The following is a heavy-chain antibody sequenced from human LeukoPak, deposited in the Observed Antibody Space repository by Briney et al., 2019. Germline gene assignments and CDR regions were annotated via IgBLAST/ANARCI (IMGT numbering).Heavy chain of an antibody. CDR2: IIPIFGTT. D-gene: IGHD1-26*01. CDR1: GGTLSSYA. J-gene: IGHJ4*02. Sequence: GASVKVSCKASGGTLSSYAISWVRQAPGQGLEWMGGIIPIFGTTNYAQKFQGRVTITADESTSTAYMELSSLRSEDTAVYYCARGVRNSGSYYIDYWGQGTQVTVSS. V-gene: IGHV1-69*13. CDR3: ARGVRNSGSYYIDY.